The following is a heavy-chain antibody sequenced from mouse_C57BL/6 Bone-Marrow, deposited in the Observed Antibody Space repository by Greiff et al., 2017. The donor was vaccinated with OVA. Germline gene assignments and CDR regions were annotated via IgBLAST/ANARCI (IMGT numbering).Heavy chain of an antibody. CDR2: INPSTGGT. Sequence: EVQLQQSGPELVKPGASVKISCKASGYSFTGYYMNWVKQSPEKSLEWIGEINPSTGGTTYNQKFKAKATLTVDKSSSTAYMQLKSLTSEDSAVYYCARRGISREALNYWGQGTTLTVSS. CDR1: GYSFTGYY. CDR3: ARRGISREALNY. J-gene: IGHJ2*01. V-gene: IGHV1-42*01. D-gene: IGHD3-1*01.